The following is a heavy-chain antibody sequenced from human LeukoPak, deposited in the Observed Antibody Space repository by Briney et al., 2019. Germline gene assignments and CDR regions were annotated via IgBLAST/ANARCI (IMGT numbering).Heavy chain of an antibody. D-gene: IGHD5-24*01. CDR3: ARDQREDGYNKEVDAFDI. J-gene: IGHJ3*02. CDR1: GYTFTSYY. CDR2: INPSGGST. V-gene: IGHV1-46*01. Sequence: ASVKVSCKESGYTFTSYYMHWVRQAPGQGLEWMGLINPSGGSTSYAQKFQGRVTMTRDTSTSTFYMELSSLRSEDTAVYYCARDQREDGYNKEVDAFDIWGQGTMVTVSS.